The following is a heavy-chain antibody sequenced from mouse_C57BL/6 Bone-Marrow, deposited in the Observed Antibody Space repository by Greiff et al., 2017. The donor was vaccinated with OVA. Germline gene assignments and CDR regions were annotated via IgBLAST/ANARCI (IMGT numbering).Heavy chain of an antibody. J-gene: IGHJ3*01. V-gene: IGHV1-47*01. D-gene: IGHD1-1*01. Sequence: VQLVESGAELVKPGASVKMSCKASGYTFTTYPIEWMKQNHGKSLEWIGNFHPYNDDTKYNEKFKGKATLTVEKSSSTVYLELSRLTSDDSAVYYCARGYYGSSLRFAYWGQGTLVTVSA. CDR1: GYTFTTYP. CDR2: FHPYNDDT. CDR3: ARGYYGSSLRFAY.